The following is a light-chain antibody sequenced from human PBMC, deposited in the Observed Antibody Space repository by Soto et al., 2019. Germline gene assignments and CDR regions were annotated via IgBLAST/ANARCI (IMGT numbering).Light chain of an antibody. CDR2: GAS. V-gene: IGKV3-20*01. CDR1: QSVSSTY. CDR3: QQYGSSLPYT. Sequence: EIVLTQSPGTLSLSPGERATLSCRASQSVSSTYLAWYQQKPGQAPRLLIYGASSRATGIPDRFSGSGSGTDFTLTISRLEPADFAVYYCQQYGSSLPYTFGQGTNLEIK. J-gene: IGKJ2*01.